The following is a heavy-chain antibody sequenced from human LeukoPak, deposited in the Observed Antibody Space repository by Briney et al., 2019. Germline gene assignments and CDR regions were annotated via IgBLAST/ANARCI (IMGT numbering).Heavy chain of an antibody. V-gene: IGHV3-30*18. J-gene: IGHJ4*02. CDR2: ISYDGSNK. D-gene: IGHD3-22*01. CDR1: GFTFSSYG. Sequence: GGSLRLSCAASGFTFSSYGMHWVRQAPGKGLEWVAVISYDGSNKYYADSVKGRFTISRDNSKNTLYLQMNSLRAEDTAVYYCAKAGDYYDSSGYYYYWGQGTLVTVSS. CDR3: AKAGDYYDSSGYYYY.